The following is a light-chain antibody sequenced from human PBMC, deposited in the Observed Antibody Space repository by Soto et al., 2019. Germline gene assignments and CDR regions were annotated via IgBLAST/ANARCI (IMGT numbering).Light chain of an antibody. CDR1: QSVSSSS. V-gene: IGKV3-20*01. CDR3: QHYGTSMWT. CDR2: DTS. Sequence: EIALTQSPGTLSLSPGERATLSCRASQSVSSSSLSWYQQKPGQAPRLLIYDTSSRATDIPDRFSGSGSGTDFSLTISRLEPEDFTVYYCQHYGTSMWTFGQGTTVEIK. J-gene: IGKJ1*01.